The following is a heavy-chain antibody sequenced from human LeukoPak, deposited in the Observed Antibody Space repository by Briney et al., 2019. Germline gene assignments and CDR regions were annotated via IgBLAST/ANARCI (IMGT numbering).Heavy chain of an antibody. V-gene: IGHV3-7*01. CDR3: ARDNRAAFDY. CDR2: IKPDGSEK. CDR1: GFTFSSYW. D-gene: IGHD3-16*02. J-gene: IGHJ4*02. Sequence: GGSPRLSCAASGFTFSSYWMSWVRQAPGKGLEWVANIKPDGSEKNYVDSVKGRFTISRDNAKNSLYLQMSSLRAEDTAVYYCARDNRAAFDYWGQGTLVTVSS.